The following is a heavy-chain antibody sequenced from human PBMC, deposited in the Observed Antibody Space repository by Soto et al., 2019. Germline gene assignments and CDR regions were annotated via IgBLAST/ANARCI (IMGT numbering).Heavy chain of an antibody. CDR2: IIPIFGTA. V-gene: IGHV1-69*01. CDR3: ARGSCSGGSCYSFRPPGWFDP. D-gene: IGHD2-15*01. J-gene: IGHJ5*02. CDR1: GGTFSSYA. Sequence: QVQLVQSGAEVKKPGSSVKVSCKASGGTFSSYAISWVRQAPGQGLECMGGIIPIFGTANYAQKFQSRVTITADESTSTSYMELSSLRSEDTAVYYCARGSCSGGSCYSFRPPGWFDPWGQGTLVTVSS.